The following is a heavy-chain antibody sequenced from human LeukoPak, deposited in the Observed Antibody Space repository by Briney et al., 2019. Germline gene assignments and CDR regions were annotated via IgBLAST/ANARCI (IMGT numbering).Heavy chain of an antibody. CDR2: ISDTSSTI. J-gene: IGHJ5*02. CDR1: GFIFSTYS. CDR3: AKEVTRVSRKAGDWFDP. D-gene: IGHD2-21*02. Sequence: GGSLRLSCEASGFIFSTYSMSWFRQAPGKGLEWVSYISDTSSTIYYADSVKGRLTISRDNAKNSLYLEMINLTVEDTAVYYCAKEVTRVSRKAGDWFDPRGQGTRVTVSS. V-gene: IGHV3-48*04.